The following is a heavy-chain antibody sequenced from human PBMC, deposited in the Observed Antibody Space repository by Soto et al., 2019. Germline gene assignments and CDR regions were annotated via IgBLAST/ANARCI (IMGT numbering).Heavy chain of an antibody. CDR3: ARDPGQQLDNGMDV. CDR2: IWYDGSNK. CDR1: GFTFSSYG. V-gene: IGHV3-33*01. Sequence: QVQLVESGGGVVQPGRSLTLSCAASGFTFSSYGMHWVRQAPGKGLEWVAVIWYDGSNKYYADSVKGRFTISRDNSKNTLYLQMNSLRAEDTAVYYCARDPGQQLDNGMDVWGQGTTVTVSS. J-gene: IGHJ6*02. D-gene: IGHD6-13*01.